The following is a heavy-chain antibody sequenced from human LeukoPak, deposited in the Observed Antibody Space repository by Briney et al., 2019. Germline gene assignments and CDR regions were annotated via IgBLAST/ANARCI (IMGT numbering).Heavy chain of an antibody. Sequence: TGRSLRLSCAASGFTFSSYGMHWVRQAPGKGLEWVAVIWYDGSNKYYADSVKGRFTISRDNSKNTLYLQMNSLRAEDTAVYYCARDLSQPDFWSGYYSLDYYYGMGVWGQGTTVTVSS. D-gene: IGHD3-3*01. CDR2: IWYDGSNK. CDR1: GFTFSSYG. J-gene: IGHJ6*02. CDR3: ARDLSQPDFWSGYYSLDYYYGMGV. V-gene: IGHV3-33*01.